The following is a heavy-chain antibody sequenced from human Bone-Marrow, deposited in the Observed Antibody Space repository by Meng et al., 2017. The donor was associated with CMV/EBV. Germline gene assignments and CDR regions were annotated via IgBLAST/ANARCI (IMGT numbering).Heavy chain of an antibody. CDR2: ISYDGSNK. CDR3: ARAHYGSGSDGSN. D-gene: IGHD3-10*01. V-gene: IGHV3-30-3*01. J-gene: IGHJ4*02. CDR1: GFTFSSYA. Sequence: QVQVWESGGGVVQPGRSLGLSCAASGFTFSSYAMHWVRQAPGKGLEWVAVISYDGSNKYYADSVKGRFTISRDNSKNTLYLQMNSLRAEDTAVYYCARAHYGSGSDGSNWGQGTLVTVSS.